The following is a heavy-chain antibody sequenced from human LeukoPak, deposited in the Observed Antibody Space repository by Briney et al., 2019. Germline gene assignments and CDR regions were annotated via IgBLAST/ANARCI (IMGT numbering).Heavy chain of an antibody. J-gene: IGHJ5*02. CDR2: IYYSGST. Sequence: SETLSLTCTVSGGSISSSSYYWGWIRQPPGKGLEWIGSIYYSGSTYYNPSLKSRVTISVDTSKNQFSLKLSSVTAADTAVYYCARVCMYYDFWSGYWNWSDPWGQGTLVTVSS. V-gene: IGHV4-39*07. D-gene: IGHD3-3*01. CDR3: ARVCMYYDFWSGYWNWSDP. CDR1: GGSISSSSYY.